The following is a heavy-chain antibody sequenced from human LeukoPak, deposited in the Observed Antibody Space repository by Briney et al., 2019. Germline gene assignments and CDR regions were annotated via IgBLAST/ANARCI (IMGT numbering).Heavy chain of an antibody. CDR1: GVSISSYY. D-gene: IGHD2-8*01. CDR3: ASVNHCNNGVCTVFDY. V-gene: IGHV4-39*01. J-gene: IGHJ4*02. Sequence: PSETLSLTCTVSGVSISSYYWGWIRQPPGKGLQWIGSIYYTGSTYYYPSLKSRVTISADTSKNQFSLKLTSLTAADTAVYYCASVNHCNNGVCTVFDYWGQGILVTVSS. CDR2: IYYTGST.